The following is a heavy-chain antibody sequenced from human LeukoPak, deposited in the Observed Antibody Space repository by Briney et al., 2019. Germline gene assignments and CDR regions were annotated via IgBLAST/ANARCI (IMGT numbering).Heavy chain of an antibody. CDR2: IKSDGSIT. J-gene: IGHJ4*02. D-gene: IGHD4-17*01. CDR1: GFTFSNYW. V-gene: IGHV3-74*01. CDR3: ARDPFYGDADLDS. Sequence: SGGSPRLSCAASGFTFSNYWMHWVRQAPGKGLVWVSRIKSDGSITSYADSVKGRFTISRDNAKNTLYLQMNSLRAEDTAMYYCARDPFYGDADLDSWGQGTLVTVSS.